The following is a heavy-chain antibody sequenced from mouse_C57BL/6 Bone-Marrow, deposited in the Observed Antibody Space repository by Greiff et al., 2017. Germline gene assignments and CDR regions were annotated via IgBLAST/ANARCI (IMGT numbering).Heavy chain of an antibody. CDR2: IFPGSGST. CDR3: AREAYYGSTGGFAY. V-gene: IGHV1-75*01. J-gene: IGHJ3*01. Sequence: QVQLQQSGPELVKPGASVKISCKASGYTFTDYYINWVKQRPGQGLEWIGWIFPGSGSTYYNEKFKGKATLTVDKSSSTAYMLLSSLTSEDSAVYFGAREAYYGSTGGFAYWGQGTLVTVSA. D-gene: IGHD1-1*01. CDR1: GYTFTDYY.